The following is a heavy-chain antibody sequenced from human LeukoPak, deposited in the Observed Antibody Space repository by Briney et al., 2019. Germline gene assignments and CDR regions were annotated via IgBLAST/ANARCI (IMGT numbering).Heavy chain of an antibody. CDR3: ARSAEHCTNGICFTNYYMDV. D-gene: IGHD2-8*01. J-gene: IGHJ6*03. CDR2: INPNSGGT. CDR1: GHTFTASY. V-gene: IGHV1-2*02. Sequence: ASVKVSCKASGHTFTASYIHWVRQAPGQGLEWMGRINPNSGGTNYAQRFQGRVTMTRDTSINTAYMELSRLRSDDTADYYCARSAEHCTNGICFTNYYMDVWGKGTTVTVSS.